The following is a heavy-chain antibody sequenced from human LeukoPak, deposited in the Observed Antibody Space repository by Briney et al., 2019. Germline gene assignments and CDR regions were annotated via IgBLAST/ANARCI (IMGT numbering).Heavy chain of an antibody. CDR1: RFTFSGFA. Sequence: QSGGSLRLSCVASRFTFSGFAMSWARQAPGKGLEWVSTIRDSGGTTYYADSVKGRFTISRDNSKNTLYLQMNSLRAEDTAIYYCAKTMGAIDHDYWGQGTLVTVSS. CDR2: IRDSGGTT. J-gene: IGHJ4*02. CDR3: AKTMGAIDHDY. V-gene: IGHV3-23*01. D-gene: IGHD1-26*01.